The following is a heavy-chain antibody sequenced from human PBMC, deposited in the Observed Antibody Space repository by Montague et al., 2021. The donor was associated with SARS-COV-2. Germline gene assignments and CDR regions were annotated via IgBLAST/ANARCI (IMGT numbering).Heavy chain of an antibody. D-gene: IGHD3-10*01. CDR1: GDSVSSNSAT. V-gene: IGHV6-1*01. J-gene: IGHJ6*02. CDR2: TYYRSKWYN. Sequence: CAISGDSVSSNSATWNWVRQSPSRGLEWLGRTYYRSKWYNDYAVSVRGRVTINPDTSKNQFSLQLNSVTPGDTAIYYCTSRREGNYNVMDVWGQGTTVTVSS. CDR3: TSRREGNYNVMDV.